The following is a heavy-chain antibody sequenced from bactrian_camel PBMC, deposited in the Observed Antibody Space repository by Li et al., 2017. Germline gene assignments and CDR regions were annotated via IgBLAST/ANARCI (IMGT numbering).Heavy chain of an antibody. V-gene: IGHV3S55*01. J-gene: IGHJ4*01. CDR2: IRRDGDE. D-gene: IGHD6*01. CDR1: GRSNENYF. Sequence: VQLVESGGGSVQAGGSLRLSCAISGRSNENYFLAWFRQPPGKERVGVAGIRRDGDEYYAGSVKGRFTISKDNAKNTLYLQMNSLKPEDTATYYCEADVRNAGTCGLGAGRPYEHWGQGTQVTVS. CDR3: EADVRNAGTCGLGAGRPYEH.